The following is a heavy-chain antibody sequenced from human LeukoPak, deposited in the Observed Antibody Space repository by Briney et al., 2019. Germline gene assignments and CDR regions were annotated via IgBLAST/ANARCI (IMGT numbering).Heavy chain of an antibody. D-gene: IGHD3-10*01. V-gene: IGHV4-39*01. J-gene: IGHJ4*02. CDR2: IYYSGST. CDR1: GGSISSSSYY. Sequence: SETLSLTCTVSGGSISSSSYYWDWIRQPPGKGLEWIGSIYYSGSTYYNPSLKSRVTMSVDTSKNQFSLRLSSVTAADTAVYYCARQFASGSYHDYWGQGALVTVSS. CDR3: ARQFASGSYHDY.